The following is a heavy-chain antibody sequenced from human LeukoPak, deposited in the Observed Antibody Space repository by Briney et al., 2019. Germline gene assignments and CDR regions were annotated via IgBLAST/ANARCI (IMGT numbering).Heavy chain of an antibody. CDR1: GGTFSSYA. D-gene: IGHD6-19*01. V-gene: IGHV1-69*10. Sequence: ASVKVSCKASGGTFSSYAISWVRQAPGQGLEWMGGIIPILGIANYAQKFQGRVTITADKSTSTAYMELSSLRSEDTAVYYCARLLRSGQTYYYYGMDVWGQGTTVTVSS. CDR2: IIPILGIA. CDR3: ARLLRSGQTYYYYGMDV. J-gene: IGHJ6*02.